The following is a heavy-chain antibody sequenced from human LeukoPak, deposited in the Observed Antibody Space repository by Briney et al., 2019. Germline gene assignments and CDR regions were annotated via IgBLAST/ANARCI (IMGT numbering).Heavy chain of an antibody. CDR1: GFTFSSYW. D-gene: IGHD2-15*01. Sequence: PGGSLRLSCAASGFTFSSYWMHWVRQAPGKGLVWVSRINNDESSTSYADSVKGRFTISRDNAKNTLYLQMNSLRAEDTAVYYCARAASGTRNALDIWGQGTMVTVSS. V-gene: IGHV3-74*01. CDR3: ARAASGTRNALDI. CDR2: INNDESST. J-gene: IGHJ3*02.